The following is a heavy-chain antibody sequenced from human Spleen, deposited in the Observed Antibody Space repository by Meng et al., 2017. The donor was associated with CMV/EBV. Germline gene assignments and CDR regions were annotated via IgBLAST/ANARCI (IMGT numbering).Heavy chain of an antibody. D-gene: IGHD6-19*01. V-gene: IGHV3-43D*03. Sequence: GGSLRLSCAASGFTFSSYGIHWVRQAPGKGLEWVSLISWDGGSTYYADSVKGRFTISRDNSKNSLYLQMNSLRAEDTALYYCAKDMAVADPEGLDYWGQGTLVTVSS. CDR1: GFTFSSYG. J-gene: IGHJ4*02. CDR3: AKDMAVADPEGLDY. CDR2: ISWDGGST.